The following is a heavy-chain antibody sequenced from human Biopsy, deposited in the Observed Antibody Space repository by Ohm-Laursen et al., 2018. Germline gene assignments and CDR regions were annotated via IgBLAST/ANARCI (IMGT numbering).Heavy chain of an antibody. CDR1: GFTVSSNY. CDR3: ARSGWPENDAFDI. Sequence: SLRLSCAASGFTVSSNYMSWVRQAPGKGLEWVSVIYSGGSTYYADSVEGRFTISRDNSKNTLYLQMNSLRAEDTAVYYCARSGWPENDAFDIWGQGTMVTVSS. D-gene: IGHD6-19*01. CDR2: IYSGGST. V-gene: IGHV3-53*01. J-gene: IGHJ3*02.